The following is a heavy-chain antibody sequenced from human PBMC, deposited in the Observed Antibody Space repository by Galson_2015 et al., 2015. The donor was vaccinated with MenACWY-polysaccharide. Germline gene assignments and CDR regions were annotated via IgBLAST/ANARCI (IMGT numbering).Heavy chain of an antibody. J-gene: IGHJ3*02. D-gene: IGHD3-10*01. V-gene: IGHV3-7*01. CDR2: IKGDGSVT. CDR3: ARSWFGEEDAFDT. CDR1: GVTFSNYW. Sequence: CLRLSCAASGVTFSNYWMSWVRQAPGKGLEWVATIKGDGSVTKYVDSVRGGFTISSDDATNSVFLQMSSLTGEDTAGDFCARSWFGEEDAFDTWGQGTMGTGS.